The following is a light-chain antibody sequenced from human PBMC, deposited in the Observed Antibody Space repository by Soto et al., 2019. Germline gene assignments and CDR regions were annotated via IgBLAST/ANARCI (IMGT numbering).Light chain of an antibody. V-gene: IGKV3-20*01. Sequence: ESVLTQSPGTLSLSPGERATLSCRASQSVSSSYLAWYQQKPGQAPRLLIYGASSRATGIPDRFSGSGSGTGFTLTISRLEPEDFAVYYCQQYGSSPLGQGTKVEIK. CDR3: QQYGSSP. CDR2: GAS. J-gene: IGKJ1*01. CDR1: QSVSSSY.